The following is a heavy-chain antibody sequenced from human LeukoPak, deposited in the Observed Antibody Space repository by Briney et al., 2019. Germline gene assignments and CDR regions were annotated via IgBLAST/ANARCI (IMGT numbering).Heavy chain of an antibody. Sequence: ASVKVSCKVSGYTLTELSMHWVRQAPGRGLEWMGGFDPEDGETIYAQKFQGRVTMTEDTSTDTAYMELSSLRSEDTAVYYCATTLHAAAGTGDYWGQGTLVTVSS. J-gene: IGHJ4*02. CDR2: FDPEDGET. CDR1: GYTLTELS. CDR3: ATTLHAAAGTGDY. D-gene: IGHD6-13*01. V-gene: IGHV1-24*01.